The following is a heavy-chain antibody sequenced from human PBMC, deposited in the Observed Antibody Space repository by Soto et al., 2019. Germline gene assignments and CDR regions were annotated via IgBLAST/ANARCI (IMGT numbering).Heavy chain of an antibody. Sequence: QVQLVQSGAEVKKPGASVKVSCKASGYTFTSYGISWVRQAPGQGLEWMGWISAYNGNTNYAQELQGRVTMTTDTSTSTAYMELRSLRSDDTAVYYWARVPAATIYYYYCGMDVWGQGTSVTVSS. CDR2: ISAYNGNT. D-gene: IGHD2-2*01. J-gene: IGHJ6*02. CDR1: GYTFTSYG. V-gene: IGHV1-18*01. CDR3: ARVPAATIYYYYCGMDV.